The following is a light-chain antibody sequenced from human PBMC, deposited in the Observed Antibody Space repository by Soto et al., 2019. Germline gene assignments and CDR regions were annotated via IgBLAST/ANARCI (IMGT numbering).Light chain of an antibody. CDR3: TSYTATNTVA. CDR2: DVN. CDR1: SRDIGTSPY. V-gene: IGLV2-14*03. Sequence: QSALTQPASMSGSPGQSITISCTGTSRDIGTSPYVSWYQQYPGKAPKFMIYDVNNRPSGVSNRFSGSKSGYTASLTISGLQAEDEAVYYCTSYTATNTVALGGGTQLTVL. J-gene: IGLJ2*01.